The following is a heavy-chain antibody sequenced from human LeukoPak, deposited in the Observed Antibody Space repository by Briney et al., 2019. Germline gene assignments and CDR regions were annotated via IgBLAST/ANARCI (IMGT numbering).Heavy chain of an antibody. CDR1: GFTFHDYD. CDR3: ARRDYYGSGSPDF. CDR2: INWNGDRT. Sequence: PGGSLRLSCAASGFTFHDYDMSWVRQSPGKGLEWVSGINWNGDRTGYADSVKGRFTISRDNAKKSLYLQMNSLRAEDTALYYCARRDYYGSGSPDFWGQGTLVTASS. V-gene: IGHV3-20*04. J-gene: IGHJ4*02. D-gene: IGHD3-10*01.